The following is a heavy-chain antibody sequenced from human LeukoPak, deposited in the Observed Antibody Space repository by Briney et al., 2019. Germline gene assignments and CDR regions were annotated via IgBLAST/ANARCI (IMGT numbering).Heavy chain of an antibody. CDR2: ISNGGDFI. Sequence: GGSLVLSCAASGFMFSDEYMSWIRQAPGKGLEWVSYISNGGDFIAYADSVRGRFTISRDNAKNSLFLQMNSLRAEDTAVYYCARARGTGPGAHFDYWGQGTLVIVSS. D-gene: IGHD3-10*01. V-gene: IGHV3-11*01. CDR3: ARARGTGPGAHFDY. CDR1: GFMFSDEY. J-gene: IGHJ4*02.